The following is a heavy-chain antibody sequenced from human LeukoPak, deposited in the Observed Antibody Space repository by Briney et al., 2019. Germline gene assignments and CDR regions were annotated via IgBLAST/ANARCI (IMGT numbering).Heavy chain of an antibody. CDR1: GYTFTSYY. CDR2: INPSGGST. Sequence: ASVKVSCKASGYTFTSYYMHWVRQAPGQGLEWMGIINPSGGSTSYAQKFQGRVAMTRNTSISTAYMELSSLRSEDTAVYYCARGRYGHDYHYYYYMDVWGKGTTVTISS. D-gene: IGHD1-14*01. V-gene: IGHV1-46*01. J-gene: IGHJ6*03. CDR3: ARGRYGHDYHYYYYMDV.